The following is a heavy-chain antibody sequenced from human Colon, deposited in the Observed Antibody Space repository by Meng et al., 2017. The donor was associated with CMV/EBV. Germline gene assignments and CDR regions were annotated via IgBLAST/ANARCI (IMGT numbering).Heavy chain of an antibody. CDR2: ISAYTGDT. J-gene: IGHJ1*01. CDR1: GYTFTNYG. Sequence: QVQLVQSGAEVKKPGASVKVSCKASGYTFTNYGISWVRQAPGQGLEWMGWISAYTGDTYYAQKFQGRVTMTTDTSTSTAYMELRSLRSDDTAVYYCGRESQSGSYIYLQHWGQGTLVTVSS. D-gene: IGHD1-26*01. V-gene: IGHV1-18*01. CDR3: GRESQSGSYIYLQH.